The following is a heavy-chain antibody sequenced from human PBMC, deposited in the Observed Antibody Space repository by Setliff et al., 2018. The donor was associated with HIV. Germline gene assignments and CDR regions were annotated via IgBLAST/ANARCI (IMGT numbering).Heavy chain of an antibody. V-gene: IGHV3-23*01. J-gene: IGHJ4*02. CDR3: AKDVYVAKYYYGSSDYSGSYYFDY. CDR2: ISGRDGRT. D-gene: IGHD3-22*01. Sequence: GGSLRLSCAAFGFTFSSYGMSWVRQAPGKGLEWVSTISGRDGRTYYADSVKGRFTISRDSSKNTLYLQMNSLRAEDTAVYYCAKDVYVAKYYYGSSDYSGSYYFDYWGQGTLVTVSS. CDR1: GFTFSSYG.